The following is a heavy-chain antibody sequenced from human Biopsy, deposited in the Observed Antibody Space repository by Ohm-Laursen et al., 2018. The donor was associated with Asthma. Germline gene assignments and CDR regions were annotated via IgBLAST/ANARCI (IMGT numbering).Heavy chain of an antibody. CDR3: GRERSYMVDY. CDR1: GFTFGSYG. J-gene: IGHJ4*02. V-gene: IGHV3-33*01. Sequence: SLRLSCAAPGFTFGSYGLHWVRQAPGKGLEWVADIWFDGSNRHYADSVKGRFTISRDNSKNTLYLQMNSLRAEDTALYYCGRERSYMVDYWGQGTLVIVSS. D-gene: IGHD3-10*01. CDR2: IWFDGSNR.